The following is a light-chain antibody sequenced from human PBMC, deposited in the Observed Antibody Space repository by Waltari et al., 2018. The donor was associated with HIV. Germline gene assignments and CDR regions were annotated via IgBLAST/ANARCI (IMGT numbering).Light chain of an antibody. V-gene: IGLV1-44*01. CDR3: ATWDDSLNAWV. CDR1: SSNIRIYT. CDR2: SYG. Sequence: PVLTQSPSASGTPGHRVIISCSGSSSNIRIYTVPWYQTFPATAPKLLIYSYGQRPSGVPERFSGSKSDTSASLASSGLRSEDEADYYCATWDDSLNAWVFGGGTKLTVL. J-gene: IGLJ3*02.